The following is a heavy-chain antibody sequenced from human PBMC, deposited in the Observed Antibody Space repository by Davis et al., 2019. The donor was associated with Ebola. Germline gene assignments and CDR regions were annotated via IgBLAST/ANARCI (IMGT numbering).Heavy chain of an antibody. D-gene: IGHD3-22*01. Sequence: PGGSLRLSCAASGFTTSSSYMRCVCRAPGEELERVSSLYSAGASYYADFVKGRFTVSRDASKNTLYLQMNSLRAEDTAVYYCARDPSSSDSAGWGFWGQGTLVTVSS. CDR1: GFTTSSSY. V-gene: IGHV3-53*01. J-gene: IGHJ4*02. CDR2: LYSAGAS. CDR3: ARDPSSSDSAGWGF.